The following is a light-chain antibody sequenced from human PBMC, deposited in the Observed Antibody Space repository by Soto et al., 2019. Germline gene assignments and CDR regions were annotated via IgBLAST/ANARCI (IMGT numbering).Light chain of an antibody. CDR1: QSINTW. CDR2: DVS. Sequence: DIQMTQSPSTVSASVGDRITITCRASQSINTWLAWYRQRPGEAPQLLIYDVSTLAMGVPARFSGSGSGTDFTLSISRLQADDFATFDCQQYQTYSRTFGQGTKV. J-gene: IGKJ1*01. V-gene: IGKV1-5*01. CDR3: QQYQTYSRT.